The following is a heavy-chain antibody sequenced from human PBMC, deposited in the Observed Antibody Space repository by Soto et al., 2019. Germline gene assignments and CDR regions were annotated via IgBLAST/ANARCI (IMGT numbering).Heavy chain of an antibody. CDR1: GVTFSSYA. V-gene: IGHV1-69*01. CDR3: AGGTGYISGWFDY. J-gene: IGHJ5*01. D-gene: IGHD6-19*01. CDR2: ISPIFGTA. Sequence: QVQLVQSGAEVKKPGSSVKVSCKASGVTFSSYAISWVRQAPGQGLEWMGGISPIFGTANYAQKVQGRVTITVDESTSTAYMELSSLRSEDTAVYYCAGGTGYISGWFDYWGQGTLVTVSS.